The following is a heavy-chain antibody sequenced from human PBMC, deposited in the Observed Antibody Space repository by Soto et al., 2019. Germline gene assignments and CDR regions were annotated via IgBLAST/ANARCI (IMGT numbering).Heavy chain of an antibody. Sequence: EVQLVESGGDLVQPGGSLRLSCAASGFTFSGHWMHWVRQVPGKGLEWVSRINTDGDTSGYADSVKGRIAISRDNAKNTLFLQMNGLRAEDTAVYYCAREAGYCSRTSCYRRAFDTWGQGTTVSVSS. J-gene: IGHJ3*02. CDR2: INTDGDTS. D-gene: IGHD2-2*01. CDR3: AREAGYCSRTSCYRRAFDT. CDR1: GFTFSGHW. V-gene: IGHV3-74*01.